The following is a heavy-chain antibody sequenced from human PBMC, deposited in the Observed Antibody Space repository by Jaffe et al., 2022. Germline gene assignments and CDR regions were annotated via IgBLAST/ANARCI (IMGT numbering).Heavy chain of an antibody. J-gene: IGHJ5*02. CDR3: ARGQEIVYRPQISWFDP. CDR1: GYTFTSYY. D-gene: IGHD5-12*01. Sequence: QVQLVQSGAEVKKPGASVKVSCKASGYTFTSYYMHWVRQAPGQGLEWMGIINPSGGSTSYAQKFQGRVTMTRDTSTSTVYMELSSLRSEDTAVYYCARGQEIVYRPQISWFDPWGQGTLVTVSS. CDR2: INPSGGST. V-gene: IGHV1-46*01.